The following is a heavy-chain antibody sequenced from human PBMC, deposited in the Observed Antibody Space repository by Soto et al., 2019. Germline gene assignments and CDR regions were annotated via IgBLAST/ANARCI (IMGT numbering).Heavy chain of an antibody. Sequence: QVQLVQSGAEVKKPGASVKVSCKASGYTFTSYGISWVRQAPGQGLEWMGWISAYNGNTNYAQKLQGRDTMTPDTSTSTAYMELRSLRSDDTAVYYCARDVVADSSSWPDAFDIWGQGTMVTVSS. V-gene: IGHV1-18*01. D-gene: IGHD6-13*01. CDR3: ARDVVADSSSWPDAFDI. J-gene: IGHJ3*02. CDR1: GYTFTSYG. CDR2: ISAYNGNT.